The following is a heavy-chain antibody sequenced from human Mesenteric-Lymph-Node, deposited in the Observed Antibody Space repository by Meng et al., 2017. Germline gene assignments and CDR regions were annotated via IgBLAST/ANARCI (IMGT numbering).Heavy chain of an antibody. CDR2: IRSRSNNYAT. CDR1: GFSFSGSA. J-gene: IGHJ4*02. CDR3: TSVVTAIPL. D-gene: IGHD2-21*02. V-gene: IGHV3-73*02. Sequence: EGGVVVSGGGLVLPGGSLKLACAASGFSFSGSAIHWVRQASGKGLEWVGRIRSRSNNYATEYGASVKGRFTISRDDSKNTAYLQMNSLKTEDTAVYYCTSVVTAIPLWGQGTLVTVSS.